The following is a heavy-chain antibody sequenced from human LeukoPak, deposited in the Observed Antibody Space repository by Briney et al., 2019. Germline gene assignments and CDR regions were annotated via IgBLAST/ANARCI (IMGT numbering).Heavy chain of an antibody. CDR1: GFTFDDYA. Sequence: GGSLRLSCAVSGFTFDDYAMHWVRQVPGKGLEWVSGINWNSDSIGYADSVKGRFTTSRDNAKNSLYLQMNSLRAEDTAVYYCAKDASLPCTNGVCYSFDYWGQGTLVTVSS. D-gene: IGHD2-8*01. V-gene: IGHV3-9*01. CDR3: AKDASLPCTNGVCYSFDY. J-gene: IGHJ4*02. CDR2: INWNSDSI.